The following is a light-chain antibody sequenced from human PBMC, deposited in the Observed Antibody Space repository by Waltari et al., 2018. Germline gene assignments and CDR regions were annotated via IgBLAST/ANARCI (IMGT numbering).Light chain of an antibody. CDR2: GAS. Sequence: RARQTVSTAYVARFQQKPGHAPTLVIHGASSRATGIPDRFSGSGSGTDFSLTISSLEPEDFAVYYCQQYDISPLTFGGGTKVESK. J-gene: IGKJ4*01. V-gene: IGKV3-20*01. CDR1: QTVSTAY. CDR3: QQYDISPLT.